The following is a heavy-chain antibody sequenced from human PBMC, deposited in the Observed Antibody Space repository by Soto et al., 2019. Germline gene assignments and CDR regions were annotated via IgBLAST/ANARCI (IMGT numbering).Heavy chain of an antibody. CDR1: GYSIRSDDHY. CDR2: IYYRGST. J-gene: IGHJ4*02. CDR3: ARSTGRY. D-gene: IGHD2-21*01. V-gene: IGHV4-30-4*01. Sequence: QVQLQESGPGLVKPSQTLSLTCTVSGYSIRSDDHYWGWIRQSPGKGLEWIGYIYYRGSTYYNPSLKSRVSLSIDTSKNQFSLKLKSVTAADTAVYYCARSTGRYWGQGTVVTVSS.